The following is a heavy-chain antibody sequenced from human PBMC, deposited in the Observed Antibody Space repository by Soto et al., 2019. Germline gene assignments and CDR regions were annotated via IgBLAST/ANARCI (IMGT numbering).Heavy chain of an antibody. CDR2: INAGNRNT. Sequence: EASLKVSCKASEDTFTRYVIHWVRPAPGQRLEWVVWINAGNRNTKYSQNFQGRVTITRDASASTAYMELSSLRSQDTAVYYCATSTIVTSTWKQCLYGMDVGGQGSTVTVSS. J-gene: IGHJ6*02. CDR3: ATSTIVTSTWKQCLYGMDV. V-gene: IGHV1-3*01. CDR1: EDTFTRYV. D-gene: IGHD6-13*01.